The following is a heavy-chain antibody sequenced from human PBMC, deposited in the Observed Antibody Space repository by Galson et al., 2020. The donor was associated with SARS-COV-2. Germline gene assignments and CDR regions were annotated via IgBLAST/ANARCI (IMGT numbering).Heavy chain of an antibody. CDR1: GFTFSSYS. CDR2: ITRGSDTK. V-gene: IGHV3-48*02. Sequence: TGESLRLSCAASGFTFSSYSMNWVRQAPGKGLEWVSYITRGSDTKYYADSVKGRFTVSRDNAKNSVYLHMNNLRDEDTAVYYCATEAHDYWGHGTLVTVSS. CDR3: ATEAHDY. J-gene: IGHJ4*01.